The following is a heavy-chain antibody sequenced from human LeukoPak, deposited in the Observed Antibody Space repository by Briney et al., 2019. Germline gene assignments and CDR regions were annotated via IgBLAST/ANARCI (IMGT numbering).Heavy chain of an antibody. Sequence: ASVKVSCKASGYTFTSYGISWVRQAPGQGLEWMGWISAYNGNTNYAQKLQGRVTMTTDTSTSTAYMELRSLRSDDTAVYCCARAGGGWGWFGGDYGMDVWGQGTTVTVSS. CDR3: ARAGGGWGWFGGDYGMDV. D-gene: IGHD3-10*01. J-gene: IGHJ6*02. V-gene: IGHV1-18*01. CDR2: ISAYNGNT. CDR1: GYTFTSYG.